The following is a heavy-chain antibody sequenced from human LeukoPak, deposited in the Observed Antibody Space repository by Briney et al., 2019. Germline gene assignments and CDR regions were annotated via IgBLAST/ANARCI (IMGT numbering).Heavy chain of an antibody. CDR1: GYTFTGYY. V-gene: IGHV1-2*02. CDR3: ARVLGSSGWYRAFDI. D-gene: IGHD6-19*01. J-gene: IGHJ3*02. CDR2: INPNSGGT. Sequence: GASVKVSCTASGYTFTGYYMHWVRQAPGQGLEWMGWINPNSGGTNYAQKFQGRVTMTRDTSISTAYMELSRLRSDDTAVYYCARVLGSSGWYRAFDIWGQGTMVTVSS.